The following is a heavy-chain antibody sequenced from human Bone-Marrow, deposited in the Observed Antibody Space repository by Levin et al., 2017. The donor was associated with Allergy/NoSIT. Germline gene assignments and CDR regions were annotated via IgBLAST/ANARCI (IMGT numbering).Heavy chain of an antibody. CDR2: IIPILGIA. Sequence: ASVKVSCKASGGTFSSYAISWVRQAPGQGLEWMGRIIPILGIANYAQKFQGRVTITADKSTSTAYMELSSLRSEDTAVYYCASVWQQLDDDAFDIWGQGTMVTVSS. J-gene: IGHJ3*02. CDR1: GGTFSSYA. CDR3: ASVWQQLDDDAFDI. D-gene: IGHD6-13*01. V-gene: IGHV1-69*04.